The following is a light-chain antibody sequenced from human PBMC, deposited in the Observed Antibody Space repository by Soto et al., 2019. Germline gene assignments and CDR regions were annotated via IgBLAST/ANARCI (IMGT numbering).Light chain of an antibody. CDR1: QSVNTH. CDR2: GAS. V-gene: IGKV3-15*01. J-gene: IGKJ4*01. Sequence: EIVMTQSPATLSVSSGERATLSCRASQSVNTHLAWYQQKPGQAPRLLIYGASTRATGIPARFSGSGSGTECTLTISSLQSEDFAVYYCEQYFKWPPLTFGGGNRVDIK. CDR3: EQYFKWPPLT.